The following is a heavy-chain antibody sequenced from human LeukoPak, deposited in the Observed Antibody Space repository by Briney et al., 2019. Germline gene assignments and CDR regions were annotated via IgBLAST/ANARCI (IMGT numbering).Heavy chain of an antibody. J-gene: IGHJ4*02. D-gene: IGHD1-1*01. CDR2: ISGSGGDT. CDR3: AKVSGTYGTTSRVLDS. CDR1: GFTFTTYA. Sequence: GGSLRLSCAASGFTFTTYAIMWVRQAPGKGLEWVSVISGSGGDTYFADSVKGRFTISRDNSKNTLYLQMNNLRAEDTAVYYCAKVSGTYGTTSRVLDSWGQGTLVTVSS. V-gene: IGHV3-23*01.